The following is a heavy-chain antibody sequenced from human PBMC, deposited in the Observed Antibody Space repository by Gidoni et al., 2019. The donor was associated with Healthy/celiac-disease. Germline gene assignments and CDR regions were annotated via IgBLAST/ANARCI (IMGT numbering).Heavy chain of an antibody. CDR1: GFTFSSYS. CDR3: ARVTLKGLGWFDP. Sequence: EVQLVESGGGLVQPGGSLRLSCAASGFTFSSYSMNWVRQAPGKGLELVSYISSSSSTIYYADSVKGRFTISRDNAKNSLYLQMNSLRAEDTAVYYCARVTLKGLGWFDPWGQGTLVTVSS. J-gene: IGHJ5*02. V-gene: IGHV3-48*04. CDR2: ISSSSSTI.